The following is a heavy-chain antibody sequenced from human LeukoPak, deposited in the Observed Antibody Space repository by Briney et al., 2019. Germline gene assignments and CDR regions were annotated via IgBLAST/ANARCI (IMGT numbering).Heavy chain of an antibody. CDR2: IYYSGST. D-gene: IGHD3-10*01. CDR1: GGSISSYY. J-gene: IGHJ4*02. CDR3: ASMVRGVPYYFDY. V-gene: IGHV4-59*08. Sequence: SETLSLTCTVSGGSISSYYWSWIRQPPGKGLEWIGYIYYSGSTNYNPSLKSRVTISVDTSKNPFSLKLSSVTAADTAVYYCASMVRGVPYYFDYWGQGTLVTVSS.